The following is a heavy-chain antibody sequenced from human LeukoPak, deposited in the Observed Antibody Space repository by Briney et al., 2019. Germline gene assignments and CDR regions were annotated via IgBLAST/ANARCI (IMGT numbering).Heavy chain of an antibody. Sequence: PGGSLRLSCAASGFTFSSYEMNWVRQAPGKGLEWVSYISSSGSTIYYADSVKGRFTISRDNAKNSLYLQMNSLRAEDTAVYYCVRFYSGYDAATFDYWGQGTLVTVSS. J-gene: IGHJ4*02. D-gene: IGHD5-12*01. CDR1: GFTFSSYE. CDR3: VRFYSGYDAATFDY. CDR2: ISSSGSTI. V-gene: IGHV3-48*03.